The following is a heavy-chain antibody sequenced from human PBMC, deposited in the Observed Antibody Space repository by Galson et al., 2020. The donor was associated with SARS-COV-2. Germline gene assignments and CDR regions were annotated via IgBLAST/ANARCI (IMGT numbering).Heavy chain of an antibody. CDR2: IYYSGST. Sequence: SETLSLTCTVSGGSISSGGYYWSWIRQHQGKGLEWIGYIYYSGSTYYNPSLKSRVTISVDTSKNQFSLKLSSVTAADTAVYYCARIPHYYDFWSGYYPQESYYYGMDVWGQGTTVTVSS. J-gene: IGHJ6*02. CDR3: ARIPHYYDFWSGYYPQESYYYGMDV. CDR1: GGSISSGGYY. V-gene: IGHV4-31*03. D-gene: IGHD3-3*01.